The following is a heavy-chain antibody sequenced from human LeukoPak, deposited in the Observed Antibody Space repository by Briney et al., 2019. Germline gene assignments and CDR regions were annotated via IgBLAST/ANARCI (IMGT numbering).Heavy chain of an antibody. Sequence: GGSLRLSCAASGFTFSSYAMHWVRQAPGKGLEWVAVISYDGSNKYYADSVKGRFTISRDNSKNTPYLQMNSLRAEDTAVYYCAKESWMATIRAFDYWGQGTLVTVSS. J-gene: IGHJ4*02. CDR3: AKESWMATIRAFDY. CDR2: ISYDGSNK. V-gene: IGHV3-30-3*01. CDR1: GFTFSSYA. D-gene: IGHD5-24*01.